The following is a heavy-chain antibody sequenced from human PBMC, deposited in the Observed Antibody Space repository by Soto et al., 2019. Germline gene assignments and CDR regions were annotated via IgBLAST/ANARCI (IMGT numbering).Heavy chain of an antibody. CDR1: GYTFTTYD. J-gene: IGHJ4*02. Sequence: ASVKVSCKASGYTFTTYDINWVRQAPGRGLEWMGWISVHNGNTYYAQKFQGRVTMTTDTSTSTAYMELRSLRSDDTAVYYCARGRGYSGYELLDYWGQGTPVTVSS. D-gene: IGHD5-12*01. V-gene: IGHV1-18*01. CDR3: ARGRGYSGYELLDY. CDR2: ISVHNGNT.